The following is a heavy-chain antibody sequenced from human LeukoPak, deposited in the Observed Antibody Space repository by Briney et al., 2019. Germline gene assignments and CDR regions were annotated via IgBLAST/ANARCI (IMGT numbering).Heavy chain of an antibody. D-gene: IGHD1-1*01. Sequence: GGSLRLSCAASGFTFSSYNMNWVRQAPGKGLEWVSFISTSSSYIYYADSVKGRFTISRDNSKNTLYLQMNSLRAEDTAVYYCARGYSGLDYWGQGTLVTVSS. J-gene: IGHJ4*02. CDR2: ISTSSSYI. CDR3: ARGYSGLDY. V-gene: IGHV3-21*01. CDR1: GFTFSSYN.